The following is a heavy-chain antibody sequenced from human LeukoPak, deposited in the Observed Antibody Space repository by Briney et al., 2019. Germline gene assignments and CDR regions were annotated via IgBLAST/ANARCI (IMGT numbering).Heavy chain of an antibody. CDR2: MNPNSGNT. CDR3: AREQQPHGGYYYYYMDV. J-gene: IGHJ6*03. V-gene: IGHV1-8*03. CDR1: GYTFTSYD. Sequence: ASVKVSCKASGYTFTSYDINWVRQATGQGLEWMGWMNPNSGNTGYAQKFQGRVTITRNTSISTAYMELSSLRSEDTAVYYCAREQQPHGGYYYYYMDVWGKGTTVTVSS. D-gene: IGHD1/OR15-1a*01.